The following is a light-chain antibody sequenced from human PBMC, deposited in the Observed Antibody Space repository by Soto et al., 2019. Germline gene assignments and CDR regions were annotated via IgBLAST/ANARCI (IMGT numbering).Light chain of an antibody. CDR2: HVS. CDR1: SGDVGAYNF. CDR3: SSYAGSDTFV. J-gene: IGLJ1*01. Sequence: QCALTQPASVSGSPGQSITISCTGTSGDVGAYNFVSWYQQHPGKAPKLIVYHVSDRPSGFSSRFSGSKSGNSASLTISGLHAEDEADYYCSSYAGSDTFVFGTGTKVTV. V-gene: IGLV2-14*03.